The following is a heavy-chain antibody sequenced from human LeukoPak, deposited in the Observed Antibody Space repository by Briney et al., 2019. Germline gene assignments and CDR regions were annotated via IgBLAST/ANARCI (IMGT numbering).Heavy chain of an antibody. J-gene: IGHJ4*02. CDR1: GFTFTSSA. D-gene: IGHD5-18*01. CDR3: AKDQGRGYTYGLYYFDY. CDR2: IVVGSGNT. V-gene: IGHV1-58*02. Sequence: VASVKVSCKASGFTFTSSAMQWVRQARGQRLEWIGWIVVGSGNTNYAQKFQERVTITRDMSTSTAYMELSRLRSDDTAVYYCAKDQGRGYTYGLYYFDYWGQGTLVTVSS.